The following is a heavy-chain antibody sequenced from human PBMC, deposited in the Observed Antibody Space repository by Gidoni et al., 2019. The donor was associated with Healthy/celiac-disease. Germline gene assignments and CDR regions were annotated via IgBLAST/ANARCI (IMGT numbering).Heavy chain of an antibody. Sequence: TNYNPSLKSRVTISVDTSKNQFSLKLSSETAADTAVYYCASAHYYGSGSYYTSWFDPWGQGTLVTVSS. J-gene: IGHJ5*02. D-gene: IGHD3-10*01. CDR2: T. CDR3: ASAHYYGSGSYYTSWFDP. V-gene: IGHV4-4*09.